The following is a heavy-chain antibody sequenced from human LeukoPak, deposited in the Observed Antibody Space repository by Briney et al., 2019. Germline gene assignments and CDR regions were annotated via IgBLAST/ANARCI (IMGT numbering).Heavy chain of an antibody. V-gene: IGHV1-8*02. CDR3: ARVEEYCSGGSCYFFPLDY. J-gene: IGHJ4*02. CDR2: MNPNSGNT. CDR1: GYTFTGYY. D-gene: IGHD2-15*01. Sequence: ASVKVSCKASGYTFTGYYMHWVRQAPGQGLEWMGWMNPNSGNTGYAQKFQGRVTMTRNTSISTAYMELSSLRSEDTAVYYCARVEEYCSGGSCYFFPLDYWGQGTLVTVSS.